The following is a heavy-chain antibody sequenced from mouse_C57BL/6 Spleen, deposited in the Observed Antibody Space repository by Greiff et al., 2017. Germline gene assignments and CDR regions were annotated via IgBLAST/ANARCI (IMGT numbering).Heavy chain of an antibody. J-gene: IGHJ2*01. CDR1: GYTFTDYN. V-gene: IGHV1-18*01. Sequence: EVQLQQSGPELVKPGASVKIPCKASGYTFTDYNMDWVKQSHGKSLEWIGDINPNNGGTIYNQKFKGKATLTVDKSSSTAYMELRSLTSEDTAVYYCARSAVQGIYYFDYWGQGTTLTVSS. D-gene: IGHD1-1*01. CDR3: ARSAVQGIYYFDY. CDR2: INPNNGGT.